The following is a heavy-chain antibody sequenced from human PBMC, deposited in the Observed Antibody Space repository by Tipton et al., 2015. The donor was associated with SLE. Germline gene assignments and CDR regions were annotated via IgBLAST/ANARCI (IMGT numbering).Heavy chain of an antibody. CDR1: GFTFSSYA. CDR3: AKDQIYDFWSGRLNWFDP. J-gene: IGHJ5*02. V-gene: IGHV3-23*01. D-gene: IGHD3-3*01. Sequence: GSLRLSCAASGFTFSSYAMSWVRQAPGKGLEWVSAISGSGGSTYYADSVKGRFTISRDNSKNTLYLQMNSLRAEDTAVYYCAKDQIYDFWSGRLNWFDPWGQGTLVTVSS. CDR2: ISGSGGST.